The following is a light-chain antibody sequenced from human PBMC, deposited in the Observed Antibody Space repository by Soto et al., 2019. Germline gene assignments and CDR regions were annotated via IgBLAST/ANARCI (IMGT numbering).Light chain of an antibody. J-gene: IGLJ1*01. CDR2: GNS. V-gene: IGLV1-40*01. Sequence: QPVLTQPPSVSGAPGQRVTISCTGSSSNIGAGFDVHWYQQLPGTSPKLLIYGNSNRPSGVPDRFSGSKSGTSASLAIIGLQAEDEADYYCQSHASSLRGPVFGTGTKLTVL. CDR1: SSNIGAGFD. CDR3: QSHASSLRGPV.